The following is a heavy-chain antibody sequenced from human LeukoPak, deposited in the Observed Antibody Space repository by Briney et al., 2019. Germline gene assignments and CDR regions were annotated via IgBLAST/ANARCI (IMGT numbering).Heavy chain of an antibody. D-gene: IGHD4-17*01. CDR1: GGSISSRTYY. CDR3: ARHTTVTTPYYYHMDV. V-gene: IGHV4-39*07. J-gene: IGHJ6*03. Sequence: SSETLSLTCTVSGGSISSRTYYWGWIRQPPGKGLEWIGSTYYSGSTYYNPSLKSRVTISVDTSKNQFSLKLSSVTAADTAVYYCARHTTVTTPYYYHMDVWGKGTTVTISS. CDR2: TYYSGST.